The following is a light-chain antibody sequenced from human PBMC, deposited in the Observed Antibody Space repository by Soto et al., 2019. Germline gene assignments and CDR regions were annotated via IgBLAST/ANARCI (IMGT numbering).Light chain of an antibody. Sequence: QSALTQPASVSGSPGQSITISCTGTSSDVGGYNYVSWYQQHPGKAPKLMIYDVSNRPSGVSNRFSGSKSCNTASLTISGLRAEDEADYYCSSYTSSSTVVFGGGTQLTVL. CDR3: SSYTSSSTVV. CDR2: DVS. V-gene: IGLV2-14*01. CDR1: SSDVGGYNY. J-gene: IGLJ2*01.